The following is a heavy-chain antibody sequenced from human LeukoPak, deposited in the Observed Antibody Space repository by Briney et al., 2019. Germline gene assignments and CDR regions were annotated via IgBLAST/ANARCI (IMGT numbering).Heavy chain of an antibody. CDR3: ARVSSGWHHYFDY. V-gene: IGHV4-59*01. CDR2: IYYSGST. J-gene: IGHJ4*02. Sequence: SETLSLTCTVSGASISSYYWSWIREPPGEGLEWIGYIYYSGSTNYNPSLKSRVTISVDTSKNQFSLKLSSVTAADTAVYYCARVSSGWHHYFDYWGQGTLVTVSS. CDR1: GASISSYY. D-gene: IGHD6-19*01.